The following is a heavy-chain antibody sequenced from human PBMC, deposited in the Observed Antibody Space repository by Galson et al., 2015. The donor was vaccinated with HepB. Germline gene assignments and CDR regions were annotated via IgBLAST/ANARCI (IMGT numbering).Heavy chain of an antibody. CDR1: GGTFSSYA. Sequence: SVKVSCKASGGTFSSYAISWVRQAPGQGLEWMGGIIPIFGIANYAQKFQGRVTITADESTSTAYMELSSLRSEDTAVYYCARATYVDTAMDPYYYYYGMDVWGQGTTVTVSS. CDR3: ARATYVDTAMDPYYYYYGMDV. V-gene: IGHV1-69*13. D-gene: IGHD5-18*01. CDR2: IIPIFGIA. J-gene: IGHJ6*02.